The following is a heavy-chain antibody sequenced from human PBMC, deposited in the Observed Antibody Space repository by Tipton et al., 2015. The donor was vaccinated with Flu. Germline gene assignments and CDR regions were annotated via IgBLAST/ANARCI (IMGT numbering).Heavy chain of an antibody. CDR3: ARHSLGYDILTGYYRNYFDY. CDR2: IYHSGST. J-gene: IGHJ4*02. V-gene: IGHV4-38-2*01. Sequence: TLSLTCAVSGYSISSGYYWGWIRQPPGKGLEWIGSIYHSGSTYYNPSLKSRVTISVDTSKNQFSLKLSSVTAADTAVYYCARHSLGYDILTGYYRNYFDYLSQGTLVNVSS. CDR1: GYSISSGYY. D-gene: IGHD3-9*01.